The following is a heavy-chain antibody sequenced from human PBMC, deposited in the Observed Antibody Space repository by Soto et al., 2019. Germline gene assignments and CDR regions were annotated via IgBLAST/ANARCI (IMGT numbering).Heavy chain of an antibody. CDR1: GGSINSGGFY. V-gene: IGHV4-31*03. CDR3: ARGHGNLDY. Sequence: QVQLQESGPGLVKPSQTLSLTCTVSGGSINSGGFYWTWIRQHPGKGLEGIGNIFYSAYSGTTYYNPSLTSRITISADTSKNQFSLRLSSVTAADTAVYYCARGHGNLDYWGQGTLVSVSS. J-gene: IGHJ4*02. CDR2: IFYSAYSGTT.